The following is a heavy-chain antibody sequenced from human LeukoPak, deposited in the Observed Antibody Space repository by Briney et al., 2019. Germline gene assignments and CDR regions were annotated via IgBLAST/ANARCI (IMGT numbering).Heavy chain of an antibody. CDR2: INPHTGAT. J-gene: IGHJ4*02. Sequence: ASVKVSCRASGNTLTVYYPHWVRQAPGQGLEWMGWINPHTGATDYAQKFQGRLTMTWDTSISTAYMNLSRLGSDDTAMYYCAMSYPTSILDFWGQGTLVIVSS. D-gene: IGHD2/OR15-2a*01. V-gene: IGHV1-2*02. CDR1: GNTLTVYY. CDR3: AMSYPTSILDF.